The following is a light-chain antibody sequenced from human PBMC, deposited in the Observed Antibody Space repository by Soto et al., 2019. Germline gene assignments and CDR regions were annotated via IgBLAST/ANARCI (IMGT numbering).Light chain of an antibody. Sequence: AIQMTQSPSALSASVGDRVTMTCRASQGIRNDLGWYQQKPGKAPKLLIYAASSLQSGVPSRFSGSGSGTDFTLTISSLQPEDFATYYCLQDYNYPVTFGQGTKVDI. CDR3: LQDYNYPVT. J-gene: IGKJ1*01. CDR1: QGIRND. V-gene: IGKV1-6*01. CDR2: AAS.